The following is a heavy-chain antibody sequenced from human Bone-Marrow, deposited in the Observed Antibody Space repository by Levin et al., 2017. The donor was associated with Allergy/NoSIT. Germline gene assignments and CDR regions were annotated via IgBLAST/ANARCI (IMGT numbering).Heavy chain of an antibody. J-gene: IGHJ4*02. CDR2: IYHSGST. CDR3: ARKFRGVSGNYFDY. CDR1: GYSISSGYY. Sequence: KSSETLSLTCTVSGYSISSGYYWGWIRQPPGKGLEWIGSIYHSGSTYYNPSLKSRVTISVDTSKNQFSLKLSSVTAADTAVYYCARKFRGVSGNYFDYWGQGTLVTVSS. V-gene: IGHV4-38-2*02. D-gene: IGHD3-10*01.